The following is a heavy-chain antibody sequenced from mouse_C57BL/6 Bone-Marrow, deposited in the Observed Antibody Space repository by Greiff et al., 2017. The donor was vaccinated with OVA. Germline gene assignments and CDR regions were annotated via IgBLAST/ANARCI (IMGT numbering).Heavy chain of an antibody. Sequence: EVKLVESGPGLVKPSQSLSLTCSVTGYSITSGYYWNWIRQFPGNKLEWMGYISYDGRNKYNPSLKNRIYIHCDTPNNQFFLKLNSVTTEDTATYYCARDSHYGRGPAWFAYWGQGTLVTVSA. V-gene: IGHV3-6*01. CDR2: ISYDGRN. CDR1: GYSITSGYY. CDR3: ARDSHYGRGPAWFAY. J-gene: IGHJ3*01. D-gene: IGHD1-2*01.